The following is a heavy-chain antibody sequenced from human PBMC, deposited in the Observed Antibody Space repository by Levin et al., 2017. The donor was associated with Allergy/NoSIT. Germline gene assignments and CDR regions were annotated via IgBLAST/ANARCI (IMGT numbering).Heavy chain of an antibody. J-gene: IGHJ4*02. V-gene: IGHV1-2*02. Sequence: ASVKVSCKASGYTFTGYYMHWVRQAPGQGLEWMGWINPNSGGTNYAQKFQGRVTMTRDTSISTAYMELSRLRSDDTAIYYCARDMGYNYGLDYWGQGTLVTVSS. CDR1: GYTFTGYY. CDR3: ARDMGYNYGLDY. CDR2: INPNSGGT. D-gene: IGHD5-18*01.